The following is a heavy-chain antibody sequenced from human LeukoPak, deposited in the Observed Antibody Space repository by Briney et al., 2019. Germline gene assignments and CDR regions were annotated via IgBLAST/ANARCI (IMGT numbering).Heavy chain of an antibody. Sequence: ASVKVSCKASGYTFTSYDINWVRQATGQGLEWMGWTNPNSGNTGYAQKFQGRVTMTRNTSISTAYMELSSLRSEDTAVYYCAMRYYYYYGMDVWGQGTTVTVSS. V-gene: IGHV1-8*01. CDR2: TNPNSGNT. CDR1: GYTFTSYD. CDR3: AMRYYYYYGMDV. J-gene: IGHJ6*02.